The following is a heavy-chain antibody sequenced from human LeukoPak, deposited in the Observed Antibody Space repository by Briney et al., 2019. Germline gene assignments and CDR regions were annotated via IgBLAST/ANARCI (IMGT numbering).Heavy chain of an antibody. CDR1: GYTFTSYD. Sequence: ASVKVSCKASGYTFTSYDINWVRQATGQGLEWMGWMNPNSGNTGYAQKFQGRVTMTRNTSISTAYMELSSLRAEDTAVYYCARDLLWELPLGCAFDIWGQGTMVTVSS. D-gene: IGHD1-26*01. J-gene: IGHJ3*02. V-gene: IGHV1-8*01. CDR3: ARDLLWELPLGCAFDI. CDR2: MNPNSGNT.